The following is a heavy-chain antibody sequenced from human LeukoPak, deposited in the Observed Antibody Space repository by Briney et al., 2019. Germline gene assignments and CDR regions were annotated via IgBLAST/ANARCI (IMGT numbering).Heavy chain of an antibody. J-gene: IGHJ6*02. Sequence: QTGGSLRLSCAASGFTFSSYAMSWVRQAPGKGLEWVSAISGSGGSTYYADSVKGRFTISRDNSKNTLYLQMNSLRAEDTAVYYCAKDGAARLRYYYGMDVWGQGTMVTVSS. CDR1: GFTFSSYA. CDR3: AKDGAARLRYYYGMDV. V-gene: IGHV3-23*01. D-gene: IGHD6-6*01. CDR2: ISGSGGST.